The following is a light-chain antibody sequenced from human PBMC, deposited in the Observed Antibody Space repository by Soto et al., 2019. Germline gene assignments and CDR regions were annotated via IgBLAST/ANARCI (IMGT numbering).Light chain of an antibody. Sequence: DIVMAQSPDSLAVSLGERATVNCRSSQSILSTSDNNNCLAWYQQKPGQPPKALIYWASNRESGVPDRFSGSGSGTDFTLTIDSLQAEDVSVYYCQQYYSSLHSFGQGTKLEIK. CDR1: QSILSTSDNNNC. CDR3: QQYYSSLHS. CDR2: WAS. J-gene: IGKJ2*01. V-gene: IGKV4-1*01.